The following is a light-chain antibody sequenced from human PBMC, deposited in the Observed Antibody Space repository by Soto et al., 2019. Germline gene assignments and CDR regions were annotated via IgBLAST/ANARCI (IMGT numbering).Light chain of an antibody. CDR1: QSVSSSY. V-gene: IGKV3-20*01. CDR3: QQYGSAPFT. Sequence: EIVLTQSPGTLSLSPGERATLSCRASQSVSSSYLAWYQQKPGQAPRLLIYGASSRATGIPDRFSGSGSGTDCTLTISRLEPEDVAVYYCQQYGSAPFTFGPGTTVDIK. CDR2: GAS. J-gene: IGKJ3*01.